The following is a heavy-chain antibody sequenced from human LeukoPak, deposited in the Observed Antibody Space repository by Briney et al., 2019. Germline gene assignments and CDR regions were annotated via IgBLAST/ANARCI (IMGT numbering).Heavy chain of an antibody. J-gene: IGHJ5*02. CDR2: IWYDGSNK. Sequence: PGGSLRLSCAASGFTFSSYGMHWVRQAPGKGLEWVAVIWYDGSNKYYADSVKGRFTISRDNSKNTLYLQMNSLRFEDTAIYYCAPSGHDYDWFGPWGQGTLVTVSS. V-gene: IGHV3-30*02. D-gene: IGHD5-12*01. CDR3: APSGHDYDWFGP. CDR1: GFTFSSYG.